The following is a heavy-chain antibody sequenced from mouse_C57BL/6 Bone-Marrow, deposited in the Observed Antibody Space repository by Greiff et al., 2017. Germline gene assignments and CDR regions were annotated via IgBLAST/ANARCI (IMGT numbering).Heavy chain of an antibody. CDR2: IDPSDSYT. J-gene: IGHJ3*01. CDR1: GYTFTSYW. CDR3: AYGYSVAY. Sequence: QVQLQQPGAELVRPGTSVKLSCKASGYTFTSYWMHWVKQRPGQGLEWIGVIDPSDSYTNYNQKFKGKATLTVDTSSSTAYMQLSSLTSEDSAVDYCAYGYSVAYWGQGTLVTVSA. V-gene: IGHV1-59*01. D-gene: IGHD2-2*01.